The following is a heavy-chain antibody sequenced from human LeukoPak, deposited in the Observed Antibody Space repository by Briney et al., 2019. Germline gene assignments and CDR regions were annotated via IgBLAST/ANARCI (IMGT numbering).Heavy chain of an antibody. V-gene: IGHV4-59*01. D-gene: IGHD4-23*01. J-gene: IGHJ3*02. CDR2: IYYSGST. CDR1: GGSISSYY. CDR3: ARIRDRDYGGNPTLYDAFDM. Sequence: SETLSLTCTVSGGSISSYYWNWIRQPPGKGLEWIGYIYYSGSTNYNPSLKSRVTISVDTSKNQLSLRLSPVTAADTAVYYCARIRDRDYGGNPTLYDAFDMWGQGTMVTVSS.